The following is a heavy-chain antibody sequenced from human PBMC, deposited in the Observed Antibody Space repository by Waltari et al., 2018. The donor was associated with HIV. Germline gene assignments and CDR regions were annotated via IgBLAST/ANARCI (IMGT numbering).Heavy chain of an antibody. J-gene: IGHJ6*02. Sequence: QLQLQESGPGLVKPSETLSLTCTVSGGSISSSSYYWGWIRQPPGKGLEWIGSIYYSGSTYYNPSLKSRVTISVDTSKNQFSLKLSSVTAADTAVYYCARDGSSGPPLYPYYYYYGMDVWGQGTTVTVSS. CDR2: IYYSGST. V-gene: IGHV4-39*07. D-gene: IGHD6-19*01. CDR1: GGSISSSSYY. CDR3: ARDGSSGPPLYPYYYYYGMDV.